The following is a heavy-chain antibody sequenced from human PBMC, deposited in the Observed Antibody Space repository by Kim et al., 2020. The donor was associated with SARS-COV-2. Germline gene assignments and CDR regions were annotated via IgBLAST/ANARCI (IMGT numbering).Heavy chain of an antibody. V-gene: IGHV3-30*18. D-gene: IGHD3-9*01. CDR2: ISYDGSNK. CDR3: AKAGPTAPTRYFDWLLSYVGAFDI. J-gene: IGHJ3*02. Sequence: GGSLRLSCAASGFTFSSYGMHWVRQAPGKGLEWVAVISYDGSNKYYADSVKGRFTISRDNSKNTLYLQMNSLRAEDTAVYYCAKAGPTAPTRYFDWLLSYVGAFDIWGQGTMVTVSS. CDR1: GFTFSSYG.